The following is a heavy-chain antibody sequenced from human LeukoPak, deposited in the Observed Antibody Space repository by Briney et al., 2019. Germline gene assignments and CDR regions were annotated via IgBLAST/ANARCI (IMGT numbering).Heavy chain of an antibody. V-gene: IGHV3-21*01. CDR1: GFTFSSYS. CDR3: ARGRGDYGATRFDY. CDR2: ISSSSSYI. D-gene: IGHD4-17*01. J-gene: IGHJ4*02. Sequence: MPGGSLRLSCAASGFTFSSYSMNWVRQAPGKGLKWVSSISSSSSYIYYADSVKGRFTISRDNAKNSLYLQMNSLRAEDTAVYYCARGRGDYGATRFDYWGQGTLVTVSS.